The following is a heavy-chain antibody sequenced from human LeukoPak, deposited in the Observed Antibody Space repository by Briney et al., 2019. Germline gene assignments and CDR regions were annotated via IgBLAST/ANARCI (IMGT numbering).Heavy chain of an antibody. CDR2: ISYDGSNK. Sequence: GGSLRLSCAASGFTFSSYGMHWVRQAPGKGLEWVAVISYDGSNKYYADSVKGRFTISRDNSKNTLYLQMNSLRAEDTAVCYCAKDAGPYDFWSGYYIRYYFDYWGQGTLVTVS. D-gene: IGHD3-3*01. CDR3: AKDAGPYDFWSGYYIRYYFDY. V-gene: IGHV3-30*18. J-gene: IGHJ4*02. CDR1: GFTFSSYG.